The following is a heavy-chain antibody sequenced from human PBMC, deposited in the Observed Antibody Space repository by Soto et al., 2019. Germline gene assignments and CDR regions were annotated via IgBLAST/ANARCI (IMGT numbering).Heavy chain of an antibody. CDR1: GDSFNDYY. J-gene: IGHJ6*03. D-gene: IGHD5-12*01. CDR3: ARESGGATATLDYYYFYMDV. CDR2: INPNGGVT. Sequence: QVQLVQSGAEVRKPGASVTVSCRSSGDSFNDYYIHWVRQAPGQGFEWMGWINPNGGVTKYAQKFQGWVSMTRDTSIRTGYMQLSRLRSDDTAVDYCARESGGATATLDYYYFYMDVWGTGTTVTVSS. V-gene: IGHV1-2*04.